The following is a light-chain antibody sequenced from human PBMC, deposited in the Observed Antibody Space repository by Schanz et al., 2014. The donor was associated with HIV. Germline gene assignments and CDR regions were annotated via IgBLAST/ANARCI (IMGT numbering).Light chain of an antibody. CDR2: AAS. V-gene: IGKV1-17*01. Sequence: DIQMTQSPPTLSASVGDRVTITCRASQGIGNDLGWYQQRPGKAPKRLIYAASTLQSGVPSRFVGGGSGTEFTLTISGLQPEDFATYYCLQHNAYPLTFGQGTRLDI. CDR3: LQHNAYPLT. CDR1: QGIGND. J-gene: IGKJ5*01.